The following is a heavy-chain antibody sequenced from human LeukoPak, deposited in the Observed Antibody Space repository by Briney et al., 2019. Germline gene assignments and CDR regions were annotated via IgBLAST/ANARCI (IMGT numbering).Heavy chain of an antibody. D-gene: IGHD2-2*01. CDR1: GFSVRNNH. J-gene: IGHJ4*02. V-gene: IGHV3-66*01. CDR2: IYSGT. Sequence: GGSLRLSCAASGFSVRNNHMNWVCQAPGLGLEWVSVIYSGTYYADSVKGRFTISRDNSKNTLYLQMNSLRAEDTAVYYCARAPTASYYFDYWGQGTPVTVSS. CDR3: ARAPTASYYFDY.